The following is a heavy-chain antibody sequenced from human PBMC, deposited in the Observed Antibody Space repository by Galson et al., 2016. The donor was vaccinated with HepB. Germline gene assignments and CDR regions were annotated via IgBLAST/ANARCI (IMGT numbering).Heavy chain of an antibody. CDR3: ARDHAYAWGQVGH. J-gene: IGHJ4*02. Sequence: SETLSLTCTVSGGSIDRSDFYWGWIRQPPGKGLEWIGSIHYSGNTYYSPSLKGRVTISVDTSKNQFSLRLRSLTAAATAVYYCARDHAYAWGQVGHWGQGTVASVSS. D-gene: IGHD3-16*01. CDR2: IHYSGNT. CDR1: GGSIDRSDFY. V-gene: IGHV4-39*07.